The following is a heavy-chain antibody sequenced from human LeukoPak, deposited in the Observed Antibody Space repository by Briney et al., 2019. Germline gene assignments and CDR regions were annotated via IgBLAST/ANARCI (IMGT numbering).Heavy chain of an antibody. V-gene: IGHV4-39*01. Sequence: KTSETLSLTCTVSGGSISSSSYYWGWIRQPPGKGLEWIGSIYYSGSTYYNPSLKSRVTISVDTSKNQFSLKLSSVTAADTAVYYCARQDQKWVNVSGWYPPPSFSVFPFDIWGQGTMVTVSS. CDR2: IYYSGST. D-gene: IGHD6-19*01. CDR3: ARQDQKWVNVSGWYPPPSFSVFPFDI. CDR1: GGSISSSSYY. J-gene: IGHJ3*02.